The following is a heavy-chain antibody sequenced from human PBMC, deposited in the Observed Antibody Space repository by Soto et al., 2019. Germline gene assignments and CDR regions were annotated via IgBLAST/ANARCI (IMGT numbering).Heavy chain of an antibody. D-gene: IGHD6-19*01. CDR3: ARDQSGASGWYVRDAFDI. CDR1: GDSVSSNSAA. Sequence: PSQTLSLTCAISGDSVSSNSAAWNWIRQSPSRGLGWLGRTYYRSKWYNDYAVSVKSRITINPDTSKNQFSLQLNTVTPEDTAVYYCARDQSGASGWYVRDAFDIWGQGTMVTVSS. V-gene: IGHV6-1*01. CDR2: TYYRSKWYN. J-gene: IGHJ3*02.